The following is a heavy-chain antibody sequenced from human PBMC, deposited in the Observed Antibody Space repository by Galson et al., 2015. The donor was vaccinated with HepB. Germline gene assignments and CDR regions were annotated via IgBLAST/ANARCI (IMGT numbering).Heavy chain of an antibody. CDR1: GSTLSNYG. CDR3: ARAVPESFDFWSSYSHFDS. V-gene: IGHV1-69*06. Sequence: SVKVSCKASGSTLSNYGINWVRQAPGQGLEWMGGIIPIFGTTNYAQKFQGRVTLIADKSTSTAYMELSSLTSEDTAVYFCARAVPESFDFWSSYSHFDSWGQGTVVTVSS. CDR2: IIPIFGTT. J-gene: IGHJ4*02. D-gene: IGHD3-3*01.